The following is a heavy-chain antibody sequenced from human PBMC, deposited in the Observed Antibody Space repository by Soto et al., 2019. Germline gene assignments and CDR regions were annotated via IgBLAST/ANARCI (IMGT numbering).Heavy chain of an antibody. Sequence: SVKVSCKASGGTFSSDAITWVRQAPGQGLEWVGRIIPIFGTTNYAQNLQGRVTISADKSTLTSYMELHSLTSDDTALYYCARDSTVSGYYTNWLDPWGQGTQVTVSS. D-gene: IGHD3-22*01. V-gene: IGHV1-69*06. CDR1: GGTFSSDA. CDR2: IIPIFGTT. CDR3: ARDSTVSGYYTNWLDP. J-gene: IGHJ5*02.